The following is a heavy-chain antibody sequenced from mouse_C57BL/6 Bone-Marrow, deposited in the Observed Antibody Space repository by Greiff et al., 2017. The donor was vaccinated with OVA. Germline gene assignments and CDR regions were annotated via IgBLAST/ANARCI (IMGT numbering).Heavy chain of an antibody. CDR3: ARDDYAWYFDV. Sequence: QVQLKQPGAELVKPGASVKLSCKASGYTFTSYGISWVKQRTGQGLEWIGEIYPRSGNTYYNEKFKGKATLTADKSSSTAYMELRSLTSEDSAVYFCARDDYAWYFDVWGTGTTVTVSS. D-gene: IGHD2-4*01. J-gene: IGHJ1*03. CDR2: IYPRSGNT. CDR1: GYTFTSYG. V-gene: IGHV1-81*01.